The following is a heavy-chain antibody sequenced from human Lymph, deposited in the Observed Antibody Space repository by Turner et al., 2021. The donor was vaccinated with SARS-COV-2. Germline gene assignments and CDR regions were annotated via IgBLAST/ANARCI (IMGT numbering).Heavy chain of an antibody. CDR3: ARLSMGDWHFDL. D-gene: IGHD1-26*01. Sequence: EVQLVESGGGLVQPGGSLRLSCAASGFTFSTYGMSWVRQAPGKGLEWVANIKQDGSEKYYVDSVKGRFTISRDNAKNSLYLQMNSLRAEDTAVYYCARLSMGDWHFDLWGRGTLVTVSS. CDR1: GFTFSTYG. V-gene: IGHV3-7*01. CDR2: IKQDGSEK. J-gene: IGHJ2*01.